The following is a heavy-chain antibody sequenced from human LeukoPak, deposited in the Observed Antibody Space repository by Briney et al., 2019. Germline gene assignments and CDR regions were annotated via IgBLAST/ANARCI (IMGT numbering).Heavy chain of an antibody. J-gene: IGHJ6*02. CDR1: GYTFTGYY. V-gene: IGHV1-2*02. CDR3: ARARVRTIFGVVIMDYYYYGMDA. D-gene: IGHD3-3*01. CDR2: INPNSGGT. Sequence: ASVKVSCKASGYTFTGYYMHWVRQAPGQGLEWMGWINPNSGGTNYAQKFQGRVTMTRDTSISTAYMELSRLRSDDTAVYYCARARVRTIFGVVIMDYYYYGMDAWGQGTTVAVSS.